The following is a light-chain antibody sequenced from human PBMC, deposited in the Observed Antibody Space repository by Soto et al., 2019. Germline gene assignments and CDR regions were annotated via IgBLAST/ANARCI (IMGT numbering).Light chain of an antibody. CDR1: QRSSSD. Sequence: EVGMRQSPATRSVCPGEGATLSCRGSQRSSSDYLVWYQQKPGQAPRLLIYGASTRATGLPARFSGSGSGTEFTLTISSLQSEDFAVYYCQQYNGWPETFGQGTKVDNK. CDR3: QQYNGWPET. V-gene: IGKV3-15*01. CDR2: GAS. J-gene: IGKJ1*01.